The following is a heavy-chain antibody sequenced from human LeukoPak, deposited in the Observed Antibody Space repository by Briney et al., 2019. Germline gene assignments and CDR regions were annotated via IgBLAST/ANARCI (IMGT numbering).Heavy chain of an antibody. CDR1: GFTFSNYG. J-gene: IGHJ6*02. D-gene: IGHD3-22*01. Sequence: KPGRSLRLSCAASGFTFSNYGMHWVRQAPGKGLEWVAVMSYDGSNKYYADSVKGRFAISRDNSKNTLYLQMNSLRAEDTAVYYCAKDRPDYYYDSSGYWDYFYGMDVWGQGTTVTVSS. CDR2: MSYDGSNK. V-gene: IGHV3-30*18. CDR3: AKDRPDYYYDSSGYWDYFYGMDV.